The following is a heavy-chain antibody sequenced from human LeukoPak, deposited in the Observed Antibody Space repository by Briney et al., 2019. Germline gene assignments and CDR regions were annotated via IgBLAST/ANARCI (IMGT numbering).Heavy chain of an antibody. J-gene: IGHJ4*02. Sequence: PSETLSLTCTVSGGSISSYYWSWIRQPPGKGLEWIGYIYYSGSTNYNPSLKSRVTISEDTSKNQFSLKLSSVTAADTAVYYCARDCGGDCFSFDYWGQGTLVTVSS. D-gene: IGHD2-21*02. CDR2: IYYSGST. CDR1: GGSISSYY. V-gene: IGHV4-59*01. CDR3: ARDCGGDCFSFDY.